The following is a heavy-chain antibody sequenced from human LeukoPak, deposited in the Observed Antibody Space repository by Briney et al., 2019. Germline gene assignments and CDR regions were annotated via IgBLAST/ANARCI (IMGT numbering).Heavy chain of an antibody. V-gene: IGHV4-59*08. CDR2: IYYSGST. CDR3: ARHKDHYDSSGYYSPSDY. CDR1: GASISSYY. J-gene: IGHJ4*02. D-gene: IGHD3-22*01. Sequence: PSQTLSLTCTVSGASISSYYWSWVRQPPGKGMEWNGYIYYSGSTKYNPSLKGRATISVDTSKNQFSLKLGSVTAADTAVYYCARHKDHYDSSGYYSPSDYWGQGTLVTVSS.